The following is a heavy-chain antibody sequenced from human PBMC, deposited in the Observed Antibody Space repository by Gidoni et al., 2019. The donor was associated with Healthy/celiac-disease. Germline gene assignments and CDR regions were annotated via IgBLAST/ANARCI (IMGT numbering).Heavy chain of an antibody. D-gene: IGHD2-21*01. CDR2: IYWDDDK. J-gene: IGHJ5*02. V-gene: IGHV2-5*02. CDR3: AHSVVDPPQKVWWFDP. CDR1: GFSLLTSGVG. Sequence: QITLKESGPTLVKPTQTLTLTCTFSGFSLLTSGVGVGWIRQPPGKALEWLALIYWDDDKRYSPSLKSRLTITKETSKNQVVLTMTNMDPVDTATYYCAHSVVDPPQKVWWFDPWGQGTLVTVSS.